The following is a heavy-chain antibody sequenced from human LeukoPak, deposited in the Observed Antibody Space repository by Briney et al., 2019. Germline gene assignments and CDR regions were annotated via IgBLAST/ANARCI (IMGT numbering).Heavy chain of an antibody. V-gene: IGHV4-31*03. CDR3: ARRGDSSVIHGFDI. Sequence: SETLSLTCTVSGGSITSTSHHWGYIRQHPGEGLGWIGYIYYSGRTSYNPSLKSRVSISLDTSTNQFSLKLTSVTAADTAVYYCARRGDSSVIHGFDIWGQGTMVTVSS. J-gene: IGHJ3*02. CDR2: IYYSGRT. CDR1: GGSITSTSHH. D-gene: IGHD2-15*01.